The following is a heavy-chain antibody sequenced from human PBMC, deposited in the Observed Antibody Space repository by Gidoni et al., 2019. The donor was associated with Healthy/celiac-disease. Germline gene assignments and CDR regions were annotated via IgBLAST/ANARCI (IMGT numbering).Heavy chain of an antibody. V-gene: IGHV6-1*01. CDR1: GDSVSRNSAA. CDR3: ARGTGDVGSTIIN. J-gene: IGHJ4*02. D-gene: IGHD7-27*01. Sequence: QVQLQQSGPGLVKPSQTLSLTCALSGDSVSRNSAAWNWIRQSPSRGLEWLGRTYYRSKWYNDYAVSVKSRIIINPATSKNQFSLQLNSVTPEDTAVYYCARGTGDVGSTIINWGQGTLVTVSS. CDR2: TYYRSKWYN.